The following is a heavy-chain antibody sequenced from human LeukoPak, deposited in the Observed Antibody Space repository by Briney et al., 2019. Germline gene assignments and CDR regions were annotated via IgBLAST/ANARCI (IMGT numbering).Heavy chain of an antibody. CDR3: AGGLDYGDYVVYFQH. D-gene: IGHD4-17*01. V-gene: IGHV4-38-2*02. J-gene: IGHJ1*01. Sequence: SETLSLTCTVSDYSISSAYYWGWIRQPPGKGLEWLGSIYHRGSTYYNPSLKSRFTISIDTSKNQFSLKLSSVTAADTAVYYCAGGLDYGDYVVYFQHWGQGTLVTVSS. CDR2: IYHRGST. CDR1: DYSISSAYY.